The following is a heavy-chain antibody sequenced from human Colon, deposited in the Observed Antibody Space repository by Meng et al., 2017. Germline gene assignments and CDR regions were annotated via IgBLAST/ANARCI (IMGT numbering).Heavy chain of an antibody. CDR2: IRSKTNNYAT. CDR1: GFTFSASA. Sequence: GESLKISCAASGFTFSASAMHWVRQTSGKGLEWVGRIRSKTNNYATIYAATRQGRFTISRDDSKNTAYLQMNSLETEDTAMYYWTSQQLVGSGNDYWGQGTLVTVSS. D-gene: IGHD6-13*01. J-gene: IGHJ4*02. CDR3: TSQQLVGSGNDY. V-gene: IGHV3-73*01.